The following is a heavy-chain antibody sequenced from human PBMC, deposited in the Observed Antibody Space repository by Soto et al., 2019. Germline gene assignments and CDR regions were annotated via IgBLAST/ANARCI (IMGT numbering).Heavy chain of an antibody. D-gene: IGHD2-2*01. J-gene: IGHJ3*02. Sequence: EVQLVESGGGLVQPGRSLRLSCAASAFSFDDYAMHWVRQVPGKGLEWVSGISWNSGNIVYADSVKGRFTISRDNGKHTLYLQMNSLKTEDTAVYYCAKGATTSCFSPFAIWGQGTMVTVSS. CDR1: AFSFDDYA. V-gene: IGHV3-9*01. CDR2: ISWNSGNI. CDR3: AKGATTSCFSPFAI.